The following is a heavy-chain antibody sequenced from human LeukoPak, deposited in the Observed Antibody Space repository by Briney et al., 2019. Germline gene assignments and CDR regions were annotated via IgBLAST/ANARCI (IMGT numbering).Heavy chain of an antibody. Sequence: PGGSLRLSCAASGFTFSRYSMNWVRQAPGKGPEWVASISSTSTFIYSADSVKGRFTISRDTAKNSLFLQMSSLRAEDTAIYYCARDYFDSSDYPQTYYHYYMDVWGKGTTVTVSS. J-gene: IGHJ6*03. V-gene: IGHV3-21*01. CDR1: GFTFSRYS. CDR2: ISSTSTFI. CDR3: ARDYFDSSDYPQTYYHYYMDV. D-gene: IGHD3-22*01.